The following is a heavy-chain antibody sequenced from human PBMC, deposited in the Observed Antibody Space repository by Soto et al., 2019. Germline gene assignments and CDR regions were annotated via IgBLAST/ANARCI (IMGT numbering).Heavy chain of an antibody. D-gene: IGHD2-2*01. V-gene: IGHV1-18*04. CDR2: INVYNGNT. J-gene: IGHJ6*02. CDR3: ARDVVEVPYYYYGMDV. Sequence: ASVKVSCKTSGYTFATYGISWVRQAPGQGLEWMGWINVYNGNTNYAQNLQGRVTMTTDTSTSTAYMELWSLKSDDTAVYYCARDVVEVPYYYYGMDVWGQGTTVTVS. CDR1: GYTFATYG.